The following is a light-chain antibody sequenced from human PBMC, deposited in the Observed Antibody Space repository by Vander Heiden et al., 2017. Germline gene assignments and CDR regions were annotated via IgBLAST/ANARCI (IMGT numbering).Light chain of an antibody. J-gene: IGKJ4*01. CDR3: QQFNKWPLT. V-gene: IGKV3-15*01. CDR1: QSVSSN. Sequence: EIEMTQSPATLSVSPGERATLSCRASQSVSSNLAWYQQKPGQAPRLLLYSASTRDTGIPARFTGSGSGTEFSLTISSLQSEDFAVYFCQQFNKWPLTFGGGTKVEIK. CDR2: SAS.